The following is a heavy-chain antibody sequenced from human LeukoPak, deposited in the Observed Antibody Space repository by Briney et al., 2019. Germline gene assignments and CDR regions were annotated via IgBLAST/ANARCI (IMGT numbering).Heavy chain of an antibody. V-gene: IGHV3-74*01. D-gene: IGHD5-12*01. CDR3: ARDIGSGYNPGRMDV. CDR1: GFSVSRFS. CDR2: ITRESGT. J-gene: IGHJ6*03. Sequence: VGSLRLSCAASGFSVSRFSMHWVRQAPGKGPVWVSRITRESGTYYADSVKGRFTISRDSAKNSLYLQMNSLRAEDTAVYYCARDIGSGYNPGRMDVWVKGTTVTVSS.